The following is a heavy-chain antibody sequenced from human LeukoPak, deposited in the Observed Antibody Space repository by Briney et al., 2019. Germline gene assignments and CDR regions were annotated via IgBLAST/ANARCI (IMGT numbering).Heavy chain of an antibody. J-gene: IGHJ3*02. V-gene: IGHV4-61*02. CDR3: ARGRSSWSKNPDAFDI. Sequence: SETLSLTCTVSGGSISSGSYYWSWILQPAGKGLEWIGRIYTSGSTNYNPSLKSRVTMSVDTSKNQFSLKLSSVTAADTAVYYSARGRSSWSKNPDAFDIWGQGTMVTVSS. D-gene: IGHD6-13*01. CDR2: IYTSGST. CDR1: GGSISSGSYY.